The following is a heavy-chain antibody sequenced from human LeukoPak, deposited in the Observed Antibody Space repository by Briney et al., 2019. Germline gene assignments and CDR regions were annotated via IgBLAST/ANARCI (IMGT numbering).Heavy chain of an antibody. V-gene: IGHV4-34*01. CDR2: INHSGST. Sequence: PSETLSLTWAVYGGSFSGYYWSWIRQPPGKGLEWIGEINHSGSTNYNPSLKSRVTISVDTSKNQFSLKLSSVTAADTAVYYCARARAIWFGELYHAFDIWGQGTMVTVSS. CDR3: ARARAIWFGELYHAFDI. D-gene: IGHD3-10*01. CDR1: GGSFSGYY. J-gene: IGHJ3*02.